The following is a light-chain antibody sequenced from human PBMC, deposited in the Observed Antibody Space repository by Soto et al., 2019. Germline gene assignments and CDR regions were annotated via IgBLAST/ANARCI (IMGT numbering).Light chain of an antibody. CDR1: QGIRSY. CDR3: QQYETFSGT. V-gene: IGKV1-9*01. Sequence: DIQLTQSPSFLSASVGDRVTITCRASQGIRSYLAWYQQRPGKAPELLIYGASTLRPGGASRFSGSGSGTEFTLTISSLQPEDFATYYCQQYETFSGTFGPGTKVDIK. J-gene: IGKJ1*01. CDR2: GAS.